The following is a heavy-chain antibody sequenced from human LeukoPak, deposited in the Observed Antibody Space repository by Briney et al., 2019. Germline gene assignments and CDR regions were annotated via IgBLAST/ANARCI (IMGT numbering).Heavy chain of an antibody. J-gene: IGHJ4*02. D-gene: IGHD3-22*01. CDR1: GGTFSSYA. CDR2: IIPIFGTA. Sequence: SVKVSCKASGGTFSSYAISWVRRAPGQGLEWMGGIIPIFGTANYAQKFQGRVTITADESTSTAYMELSSLRSEDTAVYYCARGRGLLTMTEPFDYWGQGTLVTVSS. V-gene: IGHV1-69*13. CDR3: ARGRGLLTMTEPFDY.